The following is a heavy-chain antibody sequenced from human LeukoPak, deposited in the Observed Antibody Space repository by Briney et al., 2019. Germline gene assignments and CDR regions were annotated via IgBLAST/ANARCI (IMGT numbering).Heavy chain of an antibody. CDR2: IYYSGST. CDR1: GGSVSSGSYY. Sequence: ETLSLTCTVSGGSVSSGSYYGSWIRQPPGKGLEWIGYIYYSGSTNYNPSLKSRVTISVDTSKNQFSLKLSSVTAADTAVYYCARVRDGYAYYFDYWGQGTLVTVSS. J-gene: IGHJ4*02. V-gene: IGHV4-61*01. CDR3: ARVRDGYAYYFDY. D-gene: IGHD5-24*01.